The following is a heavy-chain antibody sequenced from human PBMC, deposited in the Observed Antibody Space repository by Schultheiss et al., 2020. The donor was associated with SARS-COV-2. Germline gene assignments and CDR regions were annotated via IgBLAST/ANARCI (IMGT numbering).Heavy chain of an antibody. J-gene: IGHJ5*02. CDR3: ARGTIVVPRGGFDP. V-gene: IGHV4-34*01. CDR1: GGSFSGYY. D-gene: IGHD2-2*01. Sequence: SETLSLTCAVYGGSFSGYYWSWIRQPPGKGLEWIGEINHSGSTNYNPSLKRRVTMSVDTSKNQFSLKLSSVTAADTAVYYCARGTIVVPRGGFDPWGQGTLVTVSS. CDR2: INHSGST.